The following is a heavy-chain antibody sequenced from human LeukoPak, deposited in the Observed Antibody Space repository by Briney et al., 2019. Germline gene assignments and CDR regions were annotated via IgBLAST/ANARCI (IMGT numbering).Heavy chain of an antibody. CDR3: AKAGRDGYRFDAFDI. CDR2: IRYDGSNK. J-gene: IGHJ3*02. Sequence: GGSLRLSCAASGFTFSSYGMHWVRQAPGKGLEWVAFIRYDGSNKYYADSVKGRFIISRDNSKNTLYLQMNSQRTEDTAVYYCAKAGRDGYRFDAFDIWGQGTMVTVSS. D-gene: IGHD5-24*01. V-gene: IGHV3-30*02. CDR1: GFTFSSYG.